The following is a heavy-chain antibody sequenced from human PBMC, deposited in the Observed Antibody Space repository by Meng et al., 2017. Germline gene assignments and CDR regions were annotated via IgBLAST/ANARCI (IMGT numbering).Heavy chain of an antibody. J-gene: IGHJ4*02. V-gene: IGHV1-69*06. CDR3: ARTGATRFRGPFDY. CDR2: IIPIFGTA. Sequence: SVKVSCKASGGTFSSYAISWVRQAPGQGLEWMGGIIPIFGTANYAQKFQGRVTITADKSTSTAYMELSSLRSEDMAVYYCARTGATRFRGPFDYWGQGTLVTVSS. CDR1: GGTFSSYA. D-gene: IGHD1-26*01.